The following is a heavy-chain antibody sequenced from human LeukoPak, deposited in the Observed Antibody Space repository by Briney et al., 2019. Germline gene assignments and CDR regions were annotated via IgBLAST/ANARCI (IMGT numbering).Heavy chain of an antibody. CDR1: GGSFSGYY. Sequence: PSETLSLTCAVYGGSFSGYYWSWIRQPPGKGLEWIGEINHSGSTNYNPSLKSRVTISVDTSKNQFSLKLSSVTAADTAVYYCASVPRVVIMKGVEYYGMDVWGQGTTVTVSS. D-gene: IGHD3-3*01. V-gene: IGHV4-34*01. J-gene: IGHJ6*02. CDR3: ASVPRVVIMKGVEYYGMDV. CDR2: INHSGST.